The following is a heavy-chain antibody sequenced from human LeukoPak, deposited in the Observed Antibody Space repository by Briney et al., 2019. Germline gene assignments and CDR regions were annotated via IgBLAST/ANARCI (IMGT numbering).Heavy chain of an antibody. CDR1: GGSISSSTHF. CDR3: ARDPGINLMTEGYFDL. D-gene: IGHD3-3*02. CDR2: IYFGGTT. J-gene: IGHJ2*01. V-gene: IGHV4-39*07. Sequence: PSETLSLTCAVSGGSISSSTHFWGWIRQPPGKGLEWIGNIYFGGTTYYSPSLKSRVTLSQDTSKNQLSLKLTSVTATDTAVYYCARDPGINLMTEGYFDLWGRGTLVTVSS.